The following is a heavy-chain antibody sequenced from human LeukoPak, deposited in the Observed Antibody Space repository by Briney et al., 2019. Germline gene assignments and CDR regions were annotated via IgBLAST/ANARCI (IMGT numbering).Heavy chain of an antibody. J-gene: IGHJ4*02. D-gene: IGHD5-18*01. CDR2: ISYDGSNK. V-gene: IGHV3-30*03. CDR3: ARDRGYTYGHPLDY. Sequence: GRSLRLSCAASGFTFSSYGMHWVRQAPGKGLEWVAVISYDGSNKYYADSVKDRFTISRDNSKNTLYLQMDSLRDEDTAVYYCARDRGYTYGHPLDYWGQGTLVTVSS. CDR1: GFTFSSYG.